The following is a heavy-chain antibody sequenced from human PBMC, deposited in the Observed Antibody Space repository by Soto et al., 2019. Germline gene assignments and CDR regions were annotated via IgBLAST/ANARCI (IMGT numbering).Heavy chain of an antibody. CDR1: GFTVSSYG. Sequence: QVQLVESGGGVVQPGRSLRLSCAASGFTVSSYGLHWVRQAPGKGLEWLAFISYDGSDKFYADSVKGRFTISRDSSKNKLYLPMNSLRAEGTGVYYCARVLGGYPNFDFWVQGTLVTVSS. V-gene: IGHV3-30-3*01. CDR2: ISYDGSDK. CDR3: ARVLGGYPNFDF. D-gene: IGHD3-22*01. J-gene: IGHJ4*02.